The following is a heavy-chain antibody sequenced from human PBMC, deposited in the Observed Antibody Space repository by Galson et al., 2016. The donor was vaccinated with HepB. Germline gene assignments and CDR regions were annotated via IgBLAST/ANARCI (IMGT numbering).Heavy chain of an antibody. D-gene: IGHD1-26*01. CDR1: GFTFSSYA. CDR3: AKEDNIAGATTINN. J-gene: IGHJ4*02. V-gene: IGHV3-23*01. CDR2: ITSGGST. Sequence: SLRLSCAASGFTFSSYAMSWVRQAPGKGLEWVSVITSGGSTCYAASVKGRFTISRDNSKNTLYVQMNSLGAEDTAVYYCAKEDNIAGATTINNWGQGTLVTVSS.